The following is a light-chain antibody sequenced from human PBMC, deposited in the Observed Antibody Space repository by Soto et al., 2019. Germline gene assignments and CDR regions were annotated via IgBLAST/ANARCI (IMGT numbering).Light chain of an antibody. CDR1: ALPKQY. V-gene: IGLV3-25*03. J-gene: IGLJ2*01. CDR2: KDT. CDR3: QPAATFGTYVI. Sequence: SYELTQPPSVSVSPGQTARITCSGDALPKQYAYWYQQKPGQAPVLVIYKDTERPSGIPERFSGSSSGTTVTLTISGVQEEDGADYFCQPAATFGTYVIFGGGPKLPAL.